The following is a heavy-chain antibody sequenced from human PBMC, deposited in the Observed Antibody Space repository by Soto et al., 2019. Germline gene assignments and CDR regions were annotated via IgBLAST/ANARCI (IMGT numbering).Heavy chain of an antibody. D-gene: IGHD6-6*01. Sequence: SETLSLTCAVYGGSFSGYYWSWIRQPPGKGLEWIGEINHSGSTNYNPSIKSRVTISVDTSKNQFSLKLSSVTAADTAVYYCGAARDAFDIWGQGTMVTVSS. J-gene: IGHJ3*02. CDR3: GAARDAFDI. CDR1: GGSFSGYY. CDR2: INHSGST. V-gene: IGHV4-34*01.